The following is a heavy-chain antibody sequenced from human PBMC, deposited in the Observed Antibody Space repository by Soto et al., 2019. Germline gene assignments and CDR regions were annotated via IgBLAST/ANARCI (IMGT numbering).Heavy chain of an antibody. CDR1: GYPVTAYY. V-gene: IGHV1-2*02. CDR2: INPATGAA. Sequence: QLHLVQSGAVVKKPGASVTVSCSASGYPVTAYYMHWVRQAPGRGLEWMGGINPATGAAKYTQTFQGRVPMTRDTSTRTGFMELCGLTSEDTAVVYWARGGGVGVAGSAAFDMWGQGTLVTVSS. D-gene: IGHD3-3*01. CDR3: ARGGGVGVAGSAAFDM. J-gene: IGHJ3*02.